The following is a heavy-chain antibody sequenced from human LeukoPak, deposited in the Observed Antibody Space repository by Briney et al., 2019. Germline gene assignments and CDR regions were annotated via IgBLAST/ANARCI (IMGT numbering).Heavy chain of an antibody. CDR3: AGRGERALDY. D-gene: IGHD3-10*01. V-gene: IGHV7-4-1*02. J-gene: IGHJ4*02. Sequence: ASVKVSCKASGYTFKFAMNWVRQAPGQGLEWMGWINTNTGNPTYAQGFTGRFVFSLDTSVSTSYLQISSLKAEDTAIYYCAGRGERALDYWGQGTLVTVSS. CDR1: GYTFKFA. CDR2: INTNTGNP.